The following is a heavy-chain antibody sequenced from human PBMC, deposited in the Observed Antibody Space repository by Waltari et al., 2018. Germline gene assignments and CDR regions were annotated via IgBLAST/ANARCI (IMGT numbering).Heavy chain of an antibody. J-gene: IGHJ4*03. Sequence: DVLLVEFGGGLVKPGGSLRLSCVGSGFSFSGYAMNWVRQAPGQGLEWVASFRIGTRSNKYYADSVKGRFTISRDDGKDSVYLQMDSLRVEDTAIYFCARERAWTGGFDFWGHGTPVTVSS. V-gene: IGHV3-21*01. CDR3: ARERAWTGGFDF. D-gene: IGHD1-1*01. CDR2: FRIGTRSNK. CDR1: GFSFSGYA.